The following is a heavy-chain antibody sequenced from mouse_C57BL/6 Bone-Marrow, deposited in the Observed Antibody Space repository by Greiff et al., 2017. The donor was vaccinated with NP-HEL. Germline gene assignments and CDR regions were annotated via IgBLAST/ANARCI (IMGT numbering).Heavy chain of an antibody. D-gene: IGHD1-1*01. J-gene: IGHJ1*03. V-gene: IGHV14-4*01. Sequence: EVQLQQSGAELVRPGASVKLSCTASGFNIKDDYMPWVKQRPEQGLEWIGWIDPENGDTEYASKLQGRATITADTASNTTYLQLSSLTSEDTAFYYCTGYYGSPRSWYFDVWGTGTTVTVSS. CDR1: GFNIKDDY. CDR3: TGYYGSPRSWYFDV. CDR2: IDPENGDT.